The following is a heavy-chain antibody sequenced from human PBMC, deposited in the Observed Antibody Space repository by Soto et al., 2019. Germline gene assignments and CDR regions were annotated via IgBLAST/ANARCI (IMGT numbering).Heavy chain of an antibody. Sequence: AASGFTFSSYAMSWVRQAPGKGLEWVSAISGSGGSTYYADSVKGRFTISRENSKNTLYLQMNSLRAEDTAVYYCAKASGWFGEFDYWGQGTLVTVSS. CDR1: GFTFSSYA. J-gene: IGHJ4*02. CDR2: ISGSGGST. V-gene: IGHV3-23*01. D-gene: IGHD3-10*01. CDR3: AKASGWFGEFDY.